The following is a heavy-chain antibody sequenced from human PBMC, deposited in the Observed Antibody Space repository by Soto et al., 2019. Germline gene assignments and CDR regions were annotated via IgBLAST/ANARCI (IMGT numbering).Heavy chain of an antibody. CDR1: GYTFTGYY. CDR2: INPNSGGT. Sequence: ASVKVSCKASGYTFTGYYMHWVRQAPGQGLEWMGWINPNSGGTNYAQKFQGRVTMTRDTSISTAYMELSRLRSDDTAAYYCARDNYYGSGSFYYYYYGMDVWGQGTTVTVSS. CDR3: ARDNYYGSGSFYYYYYGMDV. V-gene: IGHV1-2*02. D-gene: IGHD3-10*01. J-gene: IGHJ6*02.